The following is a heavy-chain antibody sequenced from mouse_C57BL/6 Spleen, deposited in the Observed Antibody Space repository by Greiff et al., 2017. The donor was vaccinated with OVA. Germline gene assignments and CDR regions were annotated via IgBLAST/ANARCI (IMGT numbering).Heavy chain of an antibody. CDR2: IDPSDSET. J-gene: IGHJ2*01. Sequence: VQLQQPGAELVRPGSSVKLSCKASGYTFTSYWMHWVKQRPIQGLEWIGNIDPSDSETHYNQKFKDKATLTVDKSSSTAYMQLSSLTSEDSAVYYCARSVYYDYDGSYFDYWGQGTTLTVSS. V-gene: IGHV1-52*01. CDR1: GYTFTSYW. D-gene: IGHD2-4*01. CDR3: ARSVYYDYDGSYFDY.